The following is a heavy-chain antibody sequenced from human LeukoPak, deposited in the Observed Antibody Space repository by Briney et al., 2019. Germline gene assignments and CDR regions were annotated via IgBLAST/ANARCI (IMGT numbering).Heavy chain of an antibody. J-gene: IGHJ5*02. D-gene: IGHD2-2*03. Sequence: VGSLRLSCAAPGFTVSSNYMSSVRQAPGKGLEWVSVIYSGGSTYYADSVKGRFTISRHNSKNTLHLQMKSLSAEDTAVYYSTGALVGYCSSNSCYADNWFDPWGQGTLVTVSS. V-gene: IGHV3-53*04. CDR1: GFTVSSNY. CDR3: TGALVGYCSSNSCYADNWFDP. CDR2: IYSGGST.